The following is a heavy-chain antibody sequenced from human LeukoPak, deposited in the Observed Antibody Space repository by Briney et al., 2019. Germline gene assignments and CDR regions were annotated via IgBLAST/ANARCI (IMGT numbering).Heavy chain of an antibody. CDR2: IIPILGIA. J-gene: IGHJ6*02. V-gene: IGHV1-69*04. CDR3: ARDLYYYGSGSYYNSISHYGMDV. CDR1: GGTFSSYA. Sequence: GASVKVSCKASGGTFSSYAISWVRQAPGQGLEWMGRIIPILGIANYAQKFQGRVTITADKSTSTAYMELSSLRSEDTAVYYCARDLYYYGSGSYYNSISHYGMDVWGQGTTVTVSS. D-gene: IGHD3-10*01.